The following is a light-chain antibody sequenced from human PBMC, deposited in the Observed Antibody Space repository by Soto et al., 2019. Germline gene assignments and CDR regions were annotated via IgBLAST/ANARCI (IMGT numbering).Light chain of an antibody. CDR1: QGVSTK. Sequence: DIVMTQSPATLSVAPGERVTFSCTATQGVSTKLAWYQHKPGQAPRLLISGPSTGATGIPARFSGSGSGTEFTLTISGLQSEDCAMYYCQQYHTWPITFGGGTKVEIK. V-gene: IGKV3-15*01. J-gene: IGKJ4*01. CDR2: GPS. CDR3: QQYHTWPIT.